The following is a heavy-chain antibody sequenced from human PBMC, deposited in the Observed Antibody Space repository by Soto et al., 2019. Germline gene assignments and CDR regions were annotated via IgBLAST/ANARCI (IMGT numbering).Heavy chain of an antibody. D-gene: IGHD6-6*01. V-gene: IGHV3-48*03. Sequence: WGTLRLSCVASGFMIRGYEMNWVRQAPGKGLEWVGRICNSGTTKYYAYSVKGRFTISRDTAKNKIYLQMNSLRVDDTAVYYCASVGNLVLSYWGQGTLVTVS. CDR1: GFMIRGYE. J-gene: IGHJ1*01. CDR3: ASVGNLVLSY. CDR2: ICNSGTTK.